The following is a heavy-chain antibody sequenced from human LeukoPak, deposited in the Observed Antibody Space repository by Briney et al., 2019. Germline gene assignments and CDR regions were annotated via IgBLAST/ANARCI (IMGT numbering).Heavy chain of an antibody. V-gene: IGHV3-30*18. CDR1: GFTFSSYG. CDR2: ISYDGSNK. J-gene: IGHJ4*02. D-gene: IGHD4-17*01. Sequence: GGSLRLSCAASGFTFSSYGMHWVRQAPGKGLEWVAVISYDGSNKYYADSVKGRFTISRDNSKNTLYLQMNSLRAEDTAVYYCAKDSATGDYEYWGQGTLVTVSS. CDR3: AKDSATGDYEY.